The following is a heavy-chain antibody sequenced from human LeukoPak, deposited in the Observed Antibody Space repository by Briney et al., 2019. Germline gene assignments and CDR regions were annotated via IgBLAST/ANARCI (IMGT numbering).Heavy chain of an antibody. Sequence: SETLSLTCTVSGGSISSYYWSWIRQPAGKGLEWIGRIYTSGSTNYNPSLKSRVTMSVDTSKNQFSLKLSSVTAADTAVYYCARRTSDFWSGYHYYYMDAWGKGTTVTVSS. CDR1: GGSISSYY. CDR3: ARRTSDFWSGYHYYYMDA. CDR2: IYTSGST. V-gene: IGHV4-4*07. D-gene: IGHD3-3*01. J-gene: IGHJ6*03.